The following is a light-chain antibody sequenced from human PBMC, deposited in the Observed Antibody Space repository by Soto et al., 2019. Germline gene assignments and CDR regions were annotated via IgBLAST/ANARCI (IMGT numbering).Light chain of an antibody. Sequence: QSALTQPPSASGSPGQSVTISCTGTSSDVGGYNYVSWYQQHPGKAPKLMIYEVSKLHSGVPDRFSGSKSGNTASLTVSGLQAEDEVDYYCSSYAGSTVVFGGGTKLTVL. CDR3: SSYAGSTVV. CDR1: SSDVGGYNY. CDR2: EVS. J-gene: IGLJ2*01. V-gene: IGLV2-8*01.